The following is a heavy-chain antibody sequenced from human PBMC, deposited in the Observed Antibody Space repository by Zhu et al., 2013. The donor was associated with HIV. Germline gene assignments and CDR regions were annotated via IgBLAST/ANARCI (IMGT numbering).Heavy chain of an antibody. V-gene: IGHV4-38-2*02. D-gene: IGHD1-26*01. CDR2: IHHSGIT. CDR1: GYSISSGYY. J-gene: IGHJ4*02. Sequence: QVQLQESGPGLVKPSETLSLTCTVSGYSISSGYYWGWIRQPPGKGLEWIGSIHHSGITYYNASLKSRVTISVDTSKNQFSLKLSSVTAADTAVYYCARMILGNFDYWGQGTLVTVSS. CDR3: ARMILGNFDY.